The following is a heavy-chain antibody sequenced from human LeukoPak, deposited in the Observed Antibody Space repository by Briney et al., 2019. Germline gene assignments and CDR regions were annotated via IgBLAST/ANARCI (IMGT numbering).Heavy chain of an antibody. V-gene: IGHV1-2*02. Sequence: ASVKVSCKASGYTFTGYYMHWVRQAPGQGLEWMGWINPNSGGTNYAQKFQGRLTMTRNTSISTAYMELSSLRSEDTAVYYCARPSYSSEDAFDIWGQGTMVTVSS. CDR2: INPNSGGT. D-gene: IGHD3-22*01. J-gene: IGHJ3*02. CDR1: GYTFTGYY. CDR3: ARPSYSSEDAFDI.